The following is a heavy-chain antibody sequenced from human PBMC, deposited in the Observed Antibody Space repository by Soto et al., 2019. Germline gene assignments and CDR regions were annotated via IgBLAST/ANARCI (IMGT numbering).Heavy chain of an antibody. D-gene: IGHD2-21*02. Sequence: PSETLSLTCGVSGGTVASSHWWSWVRQSPSRGLEWIGNVYHTGDTNFNPSLQSRVTFSVDKSNNQFSLRLTSVTAAETAVYYCVRTARQGAVAPHWFDRWGQGTQVTVS. V-gene: IGHV4-4*02. CDR2: VYHTGDT. CDR1: GGTVASSHW. J-gene: IGHJ5*02. CDR3: VRTARQGAVAPHWFDR.